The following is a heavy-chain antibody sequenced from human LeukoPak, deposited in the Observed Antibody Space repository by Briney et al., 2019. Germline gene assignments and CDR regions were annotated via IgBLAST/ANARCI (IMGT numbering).Heavy chain of an antibody. V-gene: IGHV1-2*02. Sequence: GASVKVSCKASGYTFIGYYMHWVRQAPGQGLEWMGWINPNSGGTDYEQKFQGRVTMTRDTSIGTAYMELSRLRSDDTAVYYCVRDRYYGSGSFYQMDVWGQGTTVTVSS. CDR1: GYTFIGYY. CDR3: VRDRYYGSGSFYQMDV. D-gene: IGHD3-10*01. J-gene: IGHJ6*02. CDR2: INPNSGGT.